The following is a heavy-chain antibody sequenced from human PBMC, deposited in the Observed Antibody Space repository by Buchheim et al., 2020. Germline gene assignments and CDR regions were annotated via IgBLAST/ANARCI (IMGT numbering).Heavy chain of an antibody. CDR1: GGSISSGGYS. D-gene: IGHD3-9*01. V-gene: IGHV4-30-2*01. CDR2: IYHSGST. J-gene: IGHJ4*02. CDR3: ARAIRYFDWTNDPPSYFDY. Sequence: QLPLQESGSGLVKPSQTLSLTCAVSGGSISSGGYSWSWIRQPPGKGLEWIGYIYHSGSTYYNPSLKSRVTISVDRSKNQFSLKLSSVTAADTAVYYCARAIRYFDWTNDPPSYFDYWGQGTL.